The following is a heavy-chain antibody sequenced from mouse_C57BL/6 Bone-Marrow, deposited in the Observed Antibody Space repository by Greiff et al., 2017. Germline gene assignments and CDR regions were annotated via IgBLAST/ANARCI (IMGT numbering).Heavy chain of an antibody. CDR1: GYAFTNYL. D-gene: IGHD1-1*01. V-gene: IGHV1-54*01. Sequence: QVQLKQSGAELVRPGTSVKVSCKASGYAFTNYLIEWVKQRPGQGLEWIGVINPGSGGTNYNEKFKGKATLTADKSSSTAYMQLSSLTSEDSAVYFCARTITTVFDYWGQGTTLTVSS. CDR2: INPGSGGT. J-gene: IGHJ2*01. CDR3: ARTITTVFDY.